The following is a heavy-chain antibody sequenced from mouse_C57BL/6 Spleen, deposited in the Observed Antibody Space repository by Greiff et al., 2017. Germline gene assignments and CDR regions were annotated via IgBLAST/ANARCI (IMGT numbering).Heavy chain of an antibody. CDR1: GYTFTGYW. CDR2: ILPGSGST. Sequence: QVQLQQSGAELMKPGASVKLSCKATGYTFTGYWIEWVKQRPGHGLEWIGEILPGSGSTNYNEKFKGKATFTADTSSNPAYMQLSSLTTEESAIYYRARRGPIYYGNYYAMEFWGQGTSGPVSS. J-gene: IGHJ4*01. D-gene: IGHD2-1*01. V-gene: IGHV1-9*01. CDR3: ARRGPIYYGNYYAMEF.